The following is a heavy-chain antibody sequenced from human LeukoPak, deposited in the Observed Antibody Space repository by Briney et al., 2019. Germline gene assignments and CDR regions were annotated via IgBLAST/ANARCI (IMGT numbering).Heavy chain of an antibody. CDR3: AREGPWKSDY. J-gene: IGHJ4*02. V-gene: IGHV4-39*02. D-gene: IGHD1-1*01. CDR1: GGSVSSSYY. Sequence: SETLSLTCTVSGGSVSSSYYWGWIRQPPGKGLEWIGSICSGGNICSNPSLESRVTISVDSSRSHFFLQLTSVTAADTAVYFCAREGPWKSDYWGQGTLVTVSS. CDR2: ICSGGNI.